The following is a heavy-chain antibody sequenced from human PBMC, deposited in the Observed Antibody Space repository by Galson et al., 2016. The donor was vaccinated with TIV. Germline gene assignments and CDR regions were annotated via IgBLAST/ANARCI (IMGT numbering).Heavy chain of an antibody. J-gene: IGHJ4*02. D-gene: IGHD6-25*01. CDR1: GFNFNRYG. Sequence: SLRLSCAVSGFNFNRYGMTWVRQAPGKGLEWVSFISYTCGSTYYVDSVKGRFTISRDSSKKTLYLQMNSLRAEDTAVYYCAKEGSGYVAGGGFVDSWGPGTLVTVSS. V-gene: IGHV3-23*01. CDR2: ISYTCGST. CDR3: AKEGSGYVAGGGFVDS.